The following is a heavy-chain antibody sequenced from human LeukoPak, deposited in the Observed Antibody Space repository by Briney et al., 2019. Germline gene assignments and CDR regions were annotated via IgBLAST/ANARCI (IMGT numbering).Heavy chain of an antibody. Sequence: SETLSLTCTVSGGSISSSSYYWGWIRQPPGKGLEWIGSIYYSGSTYYNPSLKSRVTISVDTSKNQFSLKLSSVTAADTAVYYCARVQPGTTLFFLALGEANWFDPWGQGTLVTVSS. CDR2: IYYSGST. J-gene: IGHJ5*02. V-gene: IGHV4-39*07. CDR3: ARVQPGTTLFFLALGEANWFDP. D-gene: IGHD1-7*01. CDR1: GGSISSSSYY.